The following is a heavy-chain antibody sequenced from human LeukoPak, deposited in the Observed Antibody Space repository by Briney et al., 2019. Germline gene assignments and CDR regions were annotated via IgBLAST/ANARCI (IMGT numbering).Heavy chain of an antibody. CDR3: ARDGPYCGGDCYSEFDP. J-gene: IGHJ5*02. CDR1: GGSISSGSYY. V-gene: IGHV4-61*02. Sequence: SETLSLTCTVSGGSISSGSYYWSWIRQPAGKGLEWIGRIYTSGGTNYNPSLKSRVTISVDTSKNQFSLKLSSVTAADTAVYYCARDGPYCGGDCYSEFDPWGQGTLVTVSS. D-gene: IGHD2-21*01. CDR2: IYTSGGT.